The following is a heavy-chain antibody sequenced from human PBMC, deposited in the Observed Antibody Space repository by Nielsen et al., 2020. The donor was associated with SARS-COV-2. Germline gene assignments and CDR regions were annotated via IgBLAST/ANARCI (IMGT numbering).Heavy chain of an antibody. CDR2: IYSGGST. J-gene: IGHJ4*02. CDR3: ARGGDGHFDY. V-gene: IGHV3-53*01. CDR1: GFTFSSYA. D-gene: IGHD5-24*01. Sequence: GGSLRLSCAASGFTFSSYAMSWVRQAPGKGLEWVSVIYSGGSTYYADSVKGRFTISRDNSKNTLYLQMNSLRAEDTAVYYCARGGDGHFDYWGQGTLVTVSS.